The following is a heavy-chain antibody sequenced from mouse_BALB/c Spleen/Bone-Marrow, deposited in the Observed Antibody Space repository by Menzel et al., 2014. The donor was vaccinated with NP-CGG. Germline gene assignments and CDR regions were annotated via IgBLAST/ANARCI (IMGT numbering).Heavy chain of an antibody. V-gene: IGHV1-67*01. CDR3: TRGGRYDEVAY. Sequence: VQLQQSGPELVRPGVSVKISCKGSSYTFTDYAMHWVKQSHAKSLEWIGVISTCYGNANYNQKFKGKATMTVDKSSSTAYMELARLTSEDSAVYYCTRGGRYDEVAYWGQGTLVTVSA. J-gene: IGHJ3*01. CDR1: SYTFTDYA. D-gene: IGHD2-14*01. CDR2: ISTCYGNA.